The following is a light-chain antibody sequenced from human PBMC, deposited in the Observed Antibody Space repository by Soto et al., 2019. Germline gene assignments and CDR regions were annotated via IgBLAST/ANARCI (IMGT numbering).Light chain of an antibody. CDR2: DVT. CDR3: VSYTSPGTYV. V-gene: IGLV2-14*03. CDR1: TSDINDYNS. J-gene: IGLJ1*01. Sequence: QSALPQPASVSGSPGQAITISCTGTTSDINDYNSVSWYQHRPGEAPELKIFDVTYRPSAVSDRYSGSQSGNPASLTISGIQAEDEAEYYCVSYTSPGTYVFGPGTKVTVL.